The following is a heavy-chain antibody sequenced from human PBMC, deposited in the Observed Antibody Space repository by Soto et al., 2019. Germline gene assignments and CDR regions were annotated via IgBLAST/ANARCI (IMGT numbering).Heavy chain of an antibody. V-gene: IGHV4-34*01. CDR3: AQYYYDSSGYPTDPHAFDI. J-gene: IGHJ3*02. Sequence: SDTLSLTCAVYGGSFSGYYWSWIRQPPGKGLEWIGEINHSGSTNYNPSLKSRVTISVDTSKKQFSLKLSSVTAEDTAVYYCAQYYYDSSGYPTDPHAFDIWGQATIVTVSS. CDR2: INHSGST. CDR1: GGSFSGYY. D-gene: IGHD3-22*01.